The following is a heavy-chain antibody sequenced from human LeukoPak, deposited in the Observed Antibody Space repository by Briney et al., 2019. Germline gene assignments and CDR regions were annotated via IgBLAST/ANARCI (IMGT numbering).Heavy chain of an antibody. D-gene: IGHD4-17*01. CDR1: GDSISSSSYY. J-gene: IGHJ4*02. Sequence: SETLSLTCTVSGDSISSSSYYWGWIRQPPGKGLXWIXSIYYSGSTYYNPSLKSRVTMSVDTSKNQFSLKLSSVTAADTAVYYSARGRGDYGLNYFDYWGQGTLVTVSS. V-gene: IGHV4-39*01. CDR3: ARGRGDYGLNYFDY. CDR2: IYYSGST.